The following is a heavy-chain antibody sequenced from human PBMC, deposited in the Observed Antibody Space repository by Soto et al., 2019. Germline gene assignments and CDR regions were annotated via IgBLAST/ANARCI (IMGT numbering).Heavy chain of an antibody. CDR3: ATEVRGQPLYGMDV. V-gene: IGHV1-24*01. D-gene: IGHD3-10*01. CDR2: FDPEDGET. J-gene: IGHJ6*02. Sequence: VASVKVSCKVSGYTLTELSMHWVRQAPGKGLEWMGGFDPEDGETIYAQKFQGRVTMTEDTSTDTAYMELSSLRSEDTAVYYCATEVRGQPLYGMDVWGQGTTVTVSS. CDR1: GYTLTELS.